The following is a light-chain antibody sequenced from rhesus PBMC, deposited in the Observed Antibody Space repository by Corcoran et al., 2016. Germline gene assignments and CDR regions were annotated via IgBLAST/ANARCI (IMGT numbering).Light chain of an antibody. J-gene: IGKJ3*01. CDR1: QRISSW. CDR3: LQYSSSPFT. Sequence: DIQMTQSPSSLSASVGDTVTITCRASQRISSWLDWYQQKPGKAPKLLIYKASSLQSGVPSRVSGSGSGTDFTLTISSLQPEDFATYYCLQYSSSPFTFGPGTKLDIK. V-gene: IGKV1-22*01. CDR2: KAS.